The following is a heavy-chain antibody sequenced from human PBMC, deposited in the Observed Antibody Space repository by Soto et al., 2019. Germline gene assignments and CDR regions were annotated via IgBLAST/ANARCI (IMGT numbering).Heavy chain of an antibody. D-gene: IGHD5-12*01. Sequence: PSETLSLTCAVSGASIGTNNCWSWVRQPPGKGLEWIGEVYHSGTTNCNPSLKSRVTISIDKSKNQFSLTLTSMTAADTALYYCAVPGRGDFDYWSQGTLVTVSS. CDR2: VYHSGTT. CDR1: GASIGTNNC. J-gene: IGHJ4*02. V-gene: IGHV4-4*02. CDR3: AVPGRGDFDY.